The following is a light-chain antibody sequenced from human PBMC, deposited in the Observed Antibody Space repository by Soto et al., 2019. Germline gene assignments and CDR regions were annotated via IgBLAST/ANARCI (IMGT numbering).Light chain of an antibody. V-gene: IGLV2-14*01. Sequence: QSALTQPASMSGSPGQSITISCTGISSDVGGYTYVSWYQQHPGKAPKLMISDVSNRPSGVSNRFSASKSGNTASLTISGLQAEDEADYYCVSYTTTSTLVVFGGATKLTVL. J-gene: IGLJ3*02. CDR2: DVS. CDR1: SSDVGGYTY. CDR3: VSYTTTSTLVV.